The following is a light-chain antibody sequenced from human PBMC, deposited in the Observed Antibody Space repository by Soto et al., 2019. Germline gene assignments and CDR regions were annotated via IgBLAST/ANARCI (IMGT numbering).Light chain of an antibody. CDR2: GAS. CDR3: QQYNNWWA. CDR1: QSVSSS. V-gene: IGKV3-15*01. Sequence: EIVMTQSPATLSVSPGERATLSCRASQSVSSSLAWYQQKPGQAPRLLIYGASTRATGIPARFSGSGSGTEFTLTISSLQSEDLADYYCQQYNNWWAFGQGTKVEI. J-gene: IGKJ1*01.